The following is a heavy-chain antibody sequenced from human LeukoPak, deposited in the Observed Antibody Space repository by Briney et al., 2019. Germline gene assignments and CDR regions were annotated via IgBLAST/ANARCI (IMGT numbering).Heavy chain of an antibody. CDR1: GSSLTEMS. D-gene: IGHD5-18*01. V-gene: IGHV1-24*01. CDR3: AAGRPYSLLDY. Sequence: ASVKVSCTVSGSSLTEMSLYWVRQAPGKGLEWMGGFDVIDAKTFYAQKFQGRVTMTEDSSTDTAYMELSSLRSDDTAFYYCAAGRPYSLLDYWGQGTLLTVSS. CDR2: FDVIDAKT. J-gene: IGHJ4*02.